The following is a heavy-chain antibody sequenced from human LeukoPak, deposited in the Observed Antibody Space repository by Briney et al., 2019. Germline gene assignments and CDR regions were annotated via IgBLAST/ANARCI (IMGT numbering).Heavy chain of an antibody. CDR3: ARGYDSSAYYPFNY. V-gene: IGHV4-59*11. D-gene: IGHD3-22*01. J-gene: IGHJ4*02. CDR1: GGSLSTHH. Sequence: SETLSLTCVVSGGSLSTHHWSWIRQSPGRGLEWIGYISDSGSTNHNPSLKSRVTISVDTSKNQFSLMLSSVTAADTAVHYCARGYDSSAYYPFNYWGQGTLVTVSS. CDR2: ISDSGST.